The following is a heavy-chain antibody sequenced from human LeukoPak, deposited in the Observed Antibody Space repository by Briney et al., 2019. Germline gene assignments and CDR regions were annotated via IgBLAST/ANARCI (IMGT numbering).Heavy chain of an antibody. V-gene: IGHV3-23*01. Sequence: GGPLRLSCAASGFTFSSYAMSWVRQAPGKGLEWVSAISGSGGSTYYADSVKGRFTISRDNSKNTLYLQMNSLRAEDTAVYYCAKGGVVGATWYYYMDVWGKGTTVTVSS. CDR3: AKGGVVGATWYYYMDV. D-gene: IGHD1-26*01. CDR1: GFTFSSYA. CDR2: ISGSGGST. J-gene: IGHJ6*03.